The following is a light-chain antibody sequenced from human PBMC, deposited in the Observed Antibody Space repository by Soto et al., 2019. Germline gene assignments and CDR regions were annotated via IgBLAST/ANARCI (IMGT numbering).Light chain of an antibody. V-gene: IGKV1-5*01. J-gene: IGKJ1*01. CDR1: QSISSW. CDR2: DAS. CDR3: QQYNSYSWT. Sequence: DIQMTQSPSTLSASVGDGVTITCRASQSISSWLAWYQQKPGKAPKLLIYDASSLESGVPSRFSGSGSGTEFTLTISSLQPDDFETYYCQQYNSYSWTFGQGTKVDIK.